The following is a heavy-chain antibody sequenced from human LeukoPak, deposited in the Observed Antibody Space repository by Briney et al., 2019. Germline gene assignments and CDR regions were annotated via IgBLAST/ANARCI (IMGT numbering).Heavy chain of an antibody. CDR3: AKDKDTPATAQPQRGYFES. CDR1: GFTFSTYA. CDR2: IWYDGSHQ. J-gene: IGHJ4*02. V-gene: IGHV3-33*06. D-gene: IGHD2-15*01. Sequence: GGSLRLSCAASGFTFSTYAMHWVRQAPGKGLEWVAVIWYDGSHQYYADSVKGRFTISRDNSKNTLDLQMNSLRVEDTAVYFCAKDKDTPATAQPQRGYFESWGQGTLVTVSS.